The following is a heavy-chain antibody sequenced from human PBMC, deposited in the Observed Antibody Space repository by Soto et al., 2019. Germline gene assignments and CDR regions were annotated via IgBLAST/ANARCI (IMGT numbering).Heavy chain of an antibody. V-gene: IGHV3-33*01. CDR3: ARDLRYSSRFDY. D-gene: IGHD6-13*01. CDR2: IWYDGSNK. CDR1: GFTFSSYG. Sequence: PGGSLRLSCAASGFTFSSYGMHWVRQAPGKGLEWVAVIWYDGSNKYYADSVKGRFTISRDNSKNTLYLQMNSLRAEDTAVYYCARDLRYSSRFDYWGQGTLVTVSS. J-gene: IGHJ4*02.